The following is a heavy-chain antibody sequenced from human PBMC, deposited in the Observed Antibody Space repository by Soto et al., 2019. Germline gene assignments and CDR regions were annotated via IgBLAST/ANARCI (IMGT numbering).Heavy chain of an antibody. CDR1: GGSISSGGYY. J-gene: IGHJ5*02. Sequence: QVQLQESGPGLVKPSQTLSLTCTVSGGSISSGGYYWSWIRQHPGKGLEWIGYIYYSGSTYYNPSLKSRVTISVDTSKNQFSLKLSSVTAADTAVYYCARGLGGGSGYDPVVEYNWFDPWGQGTLVTVSS. CDR3: ARGLGGGSGYDPVVEYNWFDP. CDR2: IYYSGST. D-gene: IGHD3-3*01. V-gene: IGHV4-31*03.